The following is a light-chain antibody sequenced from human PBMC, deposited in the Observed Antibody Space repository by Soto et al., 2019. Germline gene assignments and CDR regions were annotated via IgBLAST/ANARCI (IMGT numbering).Light chain of an antibody. V-gene: IGKV1-8*01. J-gene: IGKJ2*01. CDR3: QQYNSFPRT. CDR2: RAS. Sequence: AIRMTQSPSSFSASTGDRVTITCRATQDITNYLAWYQQKPGKAPKLLIYRASVLESGVPSRFIGGGSGTNFSLIISYLQSEDFATYYCQQYNSFPRTFGQGTKLEIK. CDR1: QDITNY.